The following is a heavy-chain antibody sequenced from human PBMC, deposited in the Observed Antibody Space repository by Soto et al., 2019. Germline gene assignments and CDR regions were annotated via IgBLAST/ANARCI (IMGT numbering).Heavy chain of an antibody. CDR3: AREGEWMATRSDAFDS. D-gene: IGHD5-12*01. Sequence: ETLRLSCAASGFTVSSYWMSWVRQAPGKGLEWVANIKQDGSEKYYVDSVKGRFTISRDNAKNSLYLQMNSLRAEDTAVYYCAREGEWMATRSDAFDSWGQGTMVTVSS. J-gene: IGHJ3*02. CDR1: GFTVSSYW. V-gene: IGHV3-7*01. CDR2: IKQDGSEK.